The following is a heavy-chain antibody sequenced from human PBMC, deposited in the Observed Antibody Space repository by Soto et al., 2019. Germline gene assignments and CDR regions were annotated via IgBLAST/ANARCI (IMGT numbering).Heavy chain of an antibody. CDR3: ARETPAGYCSGGSCYEGVSDY. CDR1: GYTFTSYG. Sequence: QVQLVQSGAEVKKPGASVKVSCKASGYTFTSYGISWVRQAPGQGLEWMGWISAYNGNTNYAQKLQGRVTMTTDTSTRTASMELRSLRSDDTAVYYCARETPAGYCSGGSCYEGVSDYWGQGTLVTVSS. V-gene: IGHV1-18*01. CDR2: ISAYNGNT. D-gene: IGHD2-15*01. J-gene: IGHJ4*02.